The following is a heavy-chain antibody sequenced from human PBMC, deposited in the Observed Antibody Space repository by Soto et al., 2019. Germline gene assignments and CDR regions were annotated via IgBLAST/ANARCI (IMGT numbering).Heavy chain of an antibody. J-gene: IGHJ4*02. D-gene: IGHD6-13*01. CDR3: ARAGIAAVPFFDY. CDR2: IYHSGST. Sequence: QVQLQESGPGLVKPSGTLSLTCAVSSGSISSSNWWSWVRQPPGKGLEWIGEIYHSGSTNYNPSLKSRGTISVDKSKNQFSLKLSSVTAADTAVYYCARAGIAAVPFFDYWGQGTLVTVSS. V-gene: IGHV4-4*02. CDR1: SGSISSSNW.